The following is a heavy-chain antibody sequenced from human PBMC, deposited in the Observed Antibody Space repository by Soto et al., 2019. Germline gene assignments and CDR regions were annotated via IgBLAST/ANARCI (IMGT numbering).Heavy chain of an antibody. D-gene: IGHD4-17*01. CDR3: ARAAPLDYGDYGYFDY. J-gene: IGHJ4*02. Sequence: GGSLILSCAASGFTVSSNYMSWVRQAPGKGLEWVSVIYSGGSTYYADSVKGRFTISRDNSKNTLYPQMNSLRAEDTAVYYCARAAPLDYGDYGYFDYWGQGTLVTVSS. V-gene: IGHV3-66*01. CDR1: GFTVSSNY. CDR2: IYSGGST.